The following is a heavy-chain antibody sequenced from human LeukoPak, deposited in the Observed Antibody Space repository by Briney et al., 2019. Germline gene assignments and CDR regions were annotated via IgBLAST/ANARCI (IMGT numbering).Heavy chain of an antibody. D-gene: IGHD3-22*01. Sequence: PSETLSLTCTVSGGSISSGDYYWSWIRQPPGKGLEWIGYIYYSGSTYYNPSLKSRATISVDTSKNQFSLKLSSVTAADTAVYYCARDNDSSGYYDYWGQGTLVTVSS. CDR1: GGSISSGDYY. CDR3: ARDNDSSGYYDY. CDR2: IYYSGST. V-gene: IGHV4-30-4*01. J-gene: IGHJ4*02.